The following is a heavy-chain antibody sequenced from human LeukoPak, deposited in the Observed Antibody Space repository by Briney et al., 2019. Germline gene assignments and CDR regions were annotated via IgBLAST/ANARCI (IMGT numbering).Heavy chain of an antibody. D-gene: IGHD3-10*01. Sequence: SETLSLTCTVSGDSISSSNSYWGWIRQPPGKGLEWFGTIYYSGSTYYNPSLKSRVSISLDTSKKQSSLKLTSVTAADTAVYYCARRPAIIMDRGVVYYFDSWGQGILVTVSS. J-gene: IGHJ4*02. V-gene: IGHV4-39*01. CDR3: ARRPAIIMDRGVVYYFDS. CDR2: IYYSGST. CDR1: GDSISSSNSY.